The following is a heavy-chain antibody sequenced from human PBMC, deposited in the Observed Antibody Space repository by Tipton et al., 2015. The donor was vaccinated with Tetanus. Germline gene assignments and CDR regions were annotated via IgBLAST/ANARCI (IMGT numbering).Heavy chain of an antibody. CDR2: IYFSGGT. CDR1: GGSISSGGYY. Sequence: TLSLTCTVSGGSISSGGYYWTWIRQHPGKGLEWIGDIYFSGGTYYNPSLKSRVTISVDTSKNQFSVNLNSVTAADTAVYYCARDQARGGRGWNYFDYWGQGALVTVSS. CDR3: ARDQARGGRGWNYFDY. V-gene: IGHV4-31*03. J-gene: IGHJ4*02. D-gene: IGHD3-10*01.